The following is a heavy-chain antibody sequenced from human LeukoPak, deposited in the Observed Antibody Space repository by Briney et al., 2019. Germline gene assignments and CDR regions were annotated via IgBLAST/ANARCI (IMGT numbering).Heavy chain of an antibody. Sequence: PGRSPRLSCAASGFTFDDYAMHWVRQAPGKGLEWVSGISWNSGSIGYADSVKGRFTISRDNAKNSLYLQMNSLRAEDMALYYCAKGGAVAGIGYYFDYWGQGTLVTVSS. CDR1: GFTFDDYA. V-gene: IGHV3-9*03. D-gene: IGHD6-19*01. CDR2: ISWNSGSI. CDR3: AKGGAVAGIGYYFDY. J-gene: IGHJ4*02.